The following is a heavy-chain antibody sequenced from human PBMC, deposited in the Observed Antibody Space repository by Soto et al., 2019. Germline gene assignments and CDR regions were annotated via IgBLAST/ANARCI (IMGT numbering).Heavy chain of an antibody. CDR2: FDPEDGET. CDR1: GYTLTELS. CDR3: ANDSPRVVGVTEHSYQYGIDV. V-gene: IGHV1-24*01. J-gene: IGHJ6*02. Sequence: VASGKVSCKVSGYTLTELSMHWVRQAPGKGLEWRGGFDPEDGETIDAQKFQGRVTMTEDTSTDTAYMELSSLRSEDTAVYYCANDSPRVVGVTEHSYQYGIDVWAQGSTVTLTS. D-gene: IGHD1-26*01.